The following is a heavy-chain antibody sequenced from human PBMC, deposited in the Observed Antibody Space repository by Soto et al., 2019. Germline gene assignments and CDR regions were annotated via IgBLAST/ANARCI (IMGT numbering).Heavy chain of an antibody. CDR2: INPSSGAT. CDR1: GYNFVAYY. J-gene: IGHJ4*02. D-gene: IGHD2-21*02. Sequence: ASVKVSCKASGYNFVAYYMHWVRQAPGQGLEWMGWINPSSGATNFAERFQGRVTMTSDTSISTFYMEIKRLNSDDTAVYFCAKDRQYGDYGYNFGYWGQGTLVTVSS. CDR3: AKDRQYGDYGYNFGY. V-gene: IGHV1-2*02.